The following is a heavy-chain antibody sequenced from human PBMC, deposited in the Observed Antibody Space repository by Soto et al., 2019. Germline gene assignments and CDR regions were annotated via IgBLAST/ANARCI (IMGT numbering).Heavy chain of an antibody. CDR3: AKDKSQWRAGAFDI. CDR1: GFTLSNYG. J-gene: IGHJ3*02. V-gene: IGHV3-30*18. D-gene: IGHD6-19*01. Sequence: GGSLRLSCAASGFTLSNYGMHWVRQAPGKGLEWVAVISYDGSNKYYADSVKGRFTISRDNSKNTLYLQMNSLRAEDTAVYYCAKDKSQWRAGAFDIWGQGTMVTVSS. CDR2: ISYDGSNK.